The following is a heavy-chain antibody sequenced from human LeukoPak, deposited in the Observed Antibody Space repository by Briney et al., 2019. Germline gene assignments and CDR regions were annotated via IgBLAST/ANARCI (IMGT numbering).Heavy chain of an antibody. CDR3: ARVGDYGDYHPFDY. D-gene: IGHD4-17*01. CDR2: TYYRSKWYN. Sequence: SQTLSPTCAISGDSVSSNSAAWNWIRQCPSIGLEWLGRTYYRSKWYNDYAVSVKSRITINPDTSKNQFSLQLNSVTPEDTAVYYCARVGDYGDYHPFDYWGQGTLVTVSS. J-gene: IGHJ4*02. CDR1: GDSVSSNSAA. V-gene: IGHV6-1*01.